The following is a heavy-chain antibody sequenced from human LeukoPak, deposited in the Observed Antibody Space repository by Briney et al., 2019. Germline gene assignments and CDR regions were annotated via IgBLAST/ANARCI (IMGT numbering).Heavy chain of an antibody. J-gene: IGHJ5*02. CDR2: INTNTGNP. CDR1: GYTFTSYA. CDR3: ARDKAAAGTWYNWFDP. D-gene: IGHD6-13*01. V-gene: IGHV7-4-1*02. Sequence: ASVKVSCKASGYTFTSYAMNWVRQAPGQGLEWMGWINTNTGNPTYAQGFTGRFVFPLDTSVSTAYLQISSLKAEDTAVYYCARDKAAAGTWYNWFDPWGQGTLVTVSS.